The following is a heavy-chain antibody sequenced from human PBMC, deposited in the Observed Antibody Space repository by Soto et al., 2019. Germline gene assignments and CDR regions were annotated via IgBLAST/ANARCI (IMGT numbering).Heavy chain of an antibody. D-gene: IGHD6-13*01. J-gene: IGHJ6*02. CDR3: ARDGPHIPAVGDV. CDR1: VYTFINYG. CDR2: ISAYNGDK. V-gene: IGHV1-18*01. Sequence: QVYLVQSGPEVKKPGASVKVSCKASVYTFINYGVSWVRQAPGQGLEWMGWISAYNGDKKYAQNGQGRVTLTTDTSTSTAYMEMRTLRSDDTAAYYCARDGPHIPAVGDVWGQGTTVTVSS.